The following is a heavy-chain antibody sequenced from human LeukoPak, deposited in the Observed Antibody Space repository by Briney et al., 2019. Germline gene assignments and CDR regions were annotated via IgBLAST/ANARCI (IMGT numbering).Heavy chain of an antibody. CDR3: ARDYSSGMYSLDY. CDR1: DGSVSSGSSY. J-gene: IGHJ4*02. V-gene: IGHV4-61*01. Sequence: ASETLSLTCTVSDGSVSSGSSYWSWIRQPPGKGLEWIGYIYYRGSTNYNPSLESRVTISVDASKNQFSLKLISVTAADTAVYYCARDYSSGMYSLDYWVQGTLVTVSS. D-gene: IGHD6-19*01. CDR2: IYYRGST.